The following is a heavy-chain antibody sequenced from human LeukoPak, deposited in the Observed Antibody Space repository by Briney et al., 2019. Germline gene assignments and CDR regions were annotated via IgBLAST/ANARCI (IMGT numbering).Heavy chain of an antibody. CDR1: GGTFSSYA. D-gene: IGHD1-7*01. Sequence: ASVKVSCKASGGTFSSYAISWVRQAPGQGLEWMGGIIPIFGTANYAQKFQGRVTITADESTSTAYMELSSLRSEDTAVYYCARDGITGTTGNWFDPWGQGTLVTVSS. J-gene: IGHJ5*02. V-gene: IGHV1-69*13. CDR2: IIPIFGTA. CDR3: ARDGITGTTGNWFDP.